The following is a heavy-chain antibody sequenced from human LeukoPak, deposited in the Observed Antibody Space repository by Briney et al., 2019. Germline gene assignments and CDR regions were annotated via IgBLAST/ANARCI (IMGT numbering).Heavy chain of an antibody. J-gene: IGHJ4*02. CDR1: GFTFSSYW. V-gene: IGHV3-7*05. D-gene: IGHD4-23*01. CDR3: ARARYGGNYYFDY. Sequence: GGSLRLSCAASGFTFSSYWMSWVRQAPGKGLEWVANIKQDGSEEVYVDSVKGRFTISRDNAKNSLFLQMNTLRAEDTAVYYCARARYGGNYYFDYWGQGTLVTVSS. CDR2: IKQDGSEE.